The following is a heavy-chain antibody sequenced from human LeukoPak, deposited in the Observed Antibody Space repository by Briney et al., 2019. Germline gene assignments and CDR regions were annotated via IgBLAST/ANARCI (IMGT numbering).Heavy chain of an antibody. D-gene: IGHD3-3*01. Sequence: GGSLRLSCAASGFTFSSYSMNWVRQAPGKGLEWVSSISSSSSYIYYADSVKGRFTISRDNAKNSLYLQMNGLRAEDTAVYYCARGSEGITIFGVVIIPYDYWGQGTLVTVSS. J-gene: IGHJ4*02. V-gene: IGHV3-21*01. CDR1: GFTFSSYS. CDR3: ARGSEGITIFGVVIIPYDY. CDR2: ISSSSSYI.